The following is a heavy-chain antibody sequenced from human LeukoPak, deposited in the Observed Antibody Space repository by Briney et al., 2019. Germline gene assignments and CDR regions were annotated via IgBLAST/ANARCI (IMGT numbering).Heavy chain of an antibody. CDR1: GFTFSSYW. CDR2: IKQDGSEK. Sequence: GGSLRLSCAASGFTFSSYWMSWVRQAPGKGLEWVANIKQDGSEKYYVDSVKGRFTISRDNAKNSLYLQMNSLRAEDTAVYYCAREFVYDFWSGYHNPDRMEDAFDIWGQGTMVTVSS. D-gene: IGHD3-3*01. J-gene: IGHJ3*02. V-gene: IGHV3-7*01. CDR3: AREFVYDFWSGYHNPDRMEDAFDI.